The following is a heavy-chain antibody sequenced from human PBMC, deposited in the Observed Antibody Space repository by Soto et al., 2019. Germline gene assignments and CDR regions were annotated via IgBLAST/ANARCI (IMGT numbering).Heavy chain of an antibody. CDR3: ARAVASYSWTWSDP. J-gene: IGHJ5*02. D-gene: IGHD2-15*01. CDR1: GGAITIGNSYS. CDR2: ISHTGST. V-gene: IGHV4-30-2*01. Sequence: SETLSLTCAVSGGAITIGNSYSWSWIRQPPGKGLEWIGSISHTGSTSYHPSLKRRVTMSVDNSNNQFSLKLSSVTAADVGVYCCARAVASYSWTWSDPWGQGARVTVSS.